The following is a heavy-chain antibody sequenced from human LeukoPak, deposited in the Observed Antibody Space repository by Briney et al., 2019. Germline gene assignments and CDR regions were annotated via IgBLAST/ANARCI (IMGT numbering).Heavy chain of an antibody. CDR3: AKVAHYYDSSGYCDY. V-gene: IGHV3-23*01. J-gene: IGHJ4*02. D-gene: IGHD3-22*01. CDR2: ISGSGGST. Sequence: PGGSLRLSCAASGFTFSSYAMSWVRQAPGKGLEWASAISGSGGSTYYADSVKGRFTIFRDNSKNTLYLQMNSLRAEDTAVYYCAKVAHYYDSSGYCDYWGQGTLVTVSS. CDR1: GFTFSSYA.